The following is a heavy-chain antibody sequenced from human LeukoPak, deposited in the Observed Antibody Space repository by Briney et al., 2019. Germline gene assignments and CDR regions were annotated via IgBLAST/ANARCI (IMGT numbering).Heavy chain of an antibody. CDR1: GFTVSSNY. V-gene: IGHV4-39*01. Sequence: GSLRLSCAASGFTVSSNYMSWVRQPPGKGLEWIGSIYYSGSTYYNPSLKSRVTISVDTSKSQFSLKLSSVTAADTAVYYCARHGPYCSSTSCSHLGDHWFDPWGQGTLVTVSS. D-gene: IGHD2-2*01. CDR3: ARHGPYCSSTSCSHLGDHWFDP. CDR2: IYYSGST. J-gene: IGHJ5*02.